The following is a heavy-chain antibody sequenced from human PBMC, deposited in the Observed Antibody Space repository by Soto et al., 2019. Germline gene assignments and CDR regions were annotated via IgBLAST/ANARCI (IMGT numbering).Heavy chain of an antibody. CDR2: XXXXNGNT. Sequence: QDQLVQSGVEVKKPGASVKVSCKASGYSFTNYGITWVRQAPGQGFEWMXWXXXXNGNTNYAQKFQGRVTLTTDASTSTAYLELRSLRSDDTAVYYCARDRGVAPPVAGNTHYYYYMDVWGKGTTVTVSS. D-gene: IGHD6-19*01. J-gene: IGHJ6*03. V-gene: IGHV1-18*01. CDR1: GYSFTNYG. CDR3: ARDRGVAPPVAGNTHYYYYMDV.